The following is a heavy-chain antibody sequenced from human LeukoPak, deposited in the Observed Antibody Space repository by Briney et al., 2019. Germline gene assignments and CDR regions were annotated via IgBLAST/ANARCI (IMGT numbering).Heavy chain of an antibody. V-gene: IGHV1-18*01. J-gene: IGHJ4*02. CDR1: GYTFTSYG. CDR3: ARDSEVRYSSGWYDY. CDR2: ISAYNGNT. Sequence: GASVKVSCKASGYTFTSYGISWVRQAPGQGLEWMGWISAYNGNTNYAQKLQGRVTMTTDTSTSTAYMELRSLRSDDTAVYYCARDSEVRYSSGWYDYWGQGTLVTVSS. D-gene: IGHD6-19*01.